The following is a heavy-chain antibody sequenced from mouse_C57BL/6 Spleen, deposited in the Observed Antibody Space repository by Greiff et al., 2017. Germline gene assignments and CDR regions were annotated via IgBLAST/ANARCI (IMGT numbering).Heavy chain of an antibody. V-gene: IGHV1-15*01. CDR3: TRDRDYDY. Sequence: VQLQQSGAELVRPGASVTLSCKASGYTFTDYEMHWVKQTPVHGLEWIGAIDPETGGTAYNQKFKGKDILTADKSSSTAYMELRSLTSEDSAVYYCTRDRDYDYWGQGTTLTVSS. CDR2: IDPETGGT. D-gene: IGHD2-4*01. CDR1: GYTFTDYE. J-gene: IGHJ2*01.